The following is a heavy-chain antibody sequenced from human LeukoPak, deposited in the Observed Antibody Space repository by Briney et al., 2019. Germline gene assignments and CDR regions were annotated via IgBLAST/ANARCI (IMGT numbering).Heavy chain of an antibody. D-gene: IGHD2-15*01. V-gene: IGHV1-2*02. CDR3: ARDERFCNGDNHYPDLGY. CDR1: GNTFTGYY. J-gene: IGHJ4*02. Sequence: ASVKVSCKTSGNTFTGYYIYWVRQAPGQGLEWMGWINPNSGGTKYAQKFQGRVTITRDTSISTAYMELSGLRSDDTAVYYCARDERFCNGDNHYPDLGYWGQGTLVTVSS. CDR2: INPNSGGT.